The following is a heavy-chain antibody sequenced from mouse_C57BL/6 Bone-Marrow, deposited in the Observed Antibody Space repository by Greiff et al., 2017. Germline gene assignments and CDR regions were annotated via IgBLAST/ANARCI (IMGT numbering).Heavy chain of an antibody. V-gene: IGHV1-15*01. Sequence: QVQLKESGAELVRPGASVTLSCKASGYTLTDYEMHWVKQTPVHGLEWIGAIDPETGGTAYNQKFKGKAILTADKSSSTAYMELRSLTSEDSAVYYCTRGGDITTVVADYWGQGTTLTVSS. D-gene: IGHD1-1*01. CDR2: IDPETGGT. J-gene: IGHJ2*01. CDR1: GYTLTDYE. CDR3: TRGGDITTVVADY.